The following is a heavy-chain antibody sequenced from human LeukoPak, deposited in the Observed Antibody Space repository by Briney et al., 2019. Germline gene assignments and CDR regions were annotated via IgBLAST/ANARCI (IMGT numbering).Heavy chain of an antibody. CDR3: VRYCSSTTCYTRAVDY. J-gene: IGHJ4*02. CDR2: IYHSGSA. D-gene: IGHD2-2*02. V-gene: IGHV4-38-2*01. Sequence: ASETLSLTCAVSGYSITSSYNWAWIRHPPGKVLEWIGSIYHSGSAYYNPSLTSRVTISVDTSKNQFSLKLSSVTAADTAVYYCVRYCSSTTCYTRAVDYWGQGTLVTVSS. CDR1: GYSITSSYN.